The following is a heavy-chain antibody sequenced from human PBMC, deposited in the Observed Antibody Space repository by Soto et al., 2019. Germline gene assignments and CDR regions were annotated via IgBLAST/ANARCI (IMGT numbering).Heavy chain of an antibody. Sequence: SEMLSLTCAVSGGSISSSNWWSWVRQPPGKGLEWIGEIYHSGSTNYNPSLKSRVTISVDKSKNQFSLKLSSVTAADTAVYYCARGSIAVAGNWFDPWGQGTLVTVSS. D-gene: IGHD6-19*01. CDR3: ARGSIAVAGNWFDP. CDR2: IYHSGST. J-gene: IGHJ5*02. CDR1: GGSISSSNW. V-gene: IGHV4-4*02.